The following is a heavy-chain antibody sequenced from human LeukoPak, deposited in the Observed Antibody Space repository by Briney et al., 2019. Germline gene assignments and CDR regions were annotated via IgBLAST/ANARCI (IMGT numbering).Heavy chain of an antibody. V-gene: IGHV3-30*02. Sequence: GGSLRLSCAASGFTFSSYGMHWVRQAPGKGLEWVAFIRYDGSNKYYADSVKGRFTISRDNSKNTLYLQMNSLRAEDTAVYYCAKARDYGDYEGDYWGQGTLVTVSS. CDR2: IRYDGSNK. CDR1: GFTFSSYG. D-gene: IGHD4-17*01. J-gene: IGHJ4*02. CDR3: AKARDYGDYEGDY.